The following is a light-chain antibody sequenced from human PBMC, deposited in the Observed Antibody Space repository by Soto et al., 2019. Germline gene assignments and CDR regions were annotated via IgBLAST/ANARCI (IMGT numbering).Light chain of an antibody. CDR3: QQYGSSPT. Sequence: EIMLTQSPGTLSLSPGERATLSCRSSQSVSSSYLAWYQQKPGQAPRLLIYDASSRATGIPDRCSGSGSETDFTLTISRLEPEDFAVYYCQQYGSSPTFGQGTKVEIK. V-gene: IGKV3-20*01. CDR2: DAS. CDR1: QSVSSSY. J-gene: IGKJ1*01.